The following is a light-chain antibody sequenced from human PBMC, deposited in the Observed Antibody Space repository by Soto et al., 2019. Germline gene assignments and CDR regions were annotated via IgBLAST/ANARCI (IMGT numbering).Light chain of an antibody. CDR1: QSISSW. CDR3: QQYNTYPP. J-gene: IGKJ1*01. CDR2: DAS. V-gene: IGKV1-5*01. Sequence: DSHITPSPSTLSASVGDRVTITFRASQSISSWLAWYQQKPGKAPKLLIYDASSLESGVPSRLSGSGSGTVFTLTISSLQPDDSATYYCQQYNTYPPFGQGTKVDIK.